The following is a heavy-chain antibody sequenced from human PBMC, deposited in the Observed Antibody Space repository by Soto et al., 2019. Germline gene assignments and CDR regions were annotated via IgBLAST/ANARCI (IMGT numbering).Heavy chain of an antibody. CDR2: INSDGSST. CDR1: GFTFSSYW. J-gene: IGHJ6*03. CDR3: ARDGGSIAARLHPYYYYMDV. D-gene: IGHD6-6*01. Sequence: GGSLRLSCAASGFTFSSYWMHWVRQAPGKGLVWVSRINSDGSSTSYADSVKGRFTISRDNAKNTLYLQMNSLRAEDTAVYYCARDGGSIAARLHPYYYYMDVWGKGTTVTVSS. V-gene: IGHV3-74*01.